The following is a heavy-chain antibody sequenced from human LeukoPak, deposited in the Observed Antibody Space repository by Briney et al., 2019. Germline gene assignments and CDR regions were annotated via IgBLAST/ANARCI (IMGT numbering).Heavy chain of an antibody. Sequence: GGSLRLSCAASGFTFDDYAMHWVRQAPGKGLEWVSGISWNSGSIGYADSVKGRFTISRDNAKNSLYLQMNSLRAEDTALYYCAKDIWQWLVRGYFDYWGQGTLVTVSS. CDR1: GFTFDDYA. J-gene: IGHJ4*02. D-gene: IGHD6-19*01. CDR2: ISWNSGSI. CDR3: AKDIWQWLVRGYFDY. V-gene: IGHV3-9*01.